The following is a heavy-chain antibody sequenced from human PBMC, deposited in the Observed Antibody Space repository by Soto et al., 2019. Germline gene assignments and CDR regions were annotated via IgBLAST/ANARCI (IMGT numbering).Heavy chain of an antibody. CDR1: GGSFSGYY. V-gene: IGHV4-34*01. CDR3: ARGRGYSYGPGYFDY. CDR2: INHSGST. Sequence: QVQLQQWGAGLLKPSETLSLTCAVYGGSFSGYYWSWIHQPPGKGLEWIGEINHSGSTNYNPSLNSRVTISVDTSKNQFSLKLSSVTAADTAVYYCARGRGYSYGPGYFDYWGQGTLVTVSS. J-gene: IGHJ4*02. D-gene: IGHD5-18*01.